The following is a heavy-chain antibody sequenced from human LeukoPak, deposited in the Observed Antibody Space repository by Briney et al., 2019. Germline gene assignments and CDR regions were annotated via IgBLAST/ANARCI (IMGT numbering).Heavy chain of an antibody. Sequence: PGGSLRLSCAASGFTFDDYAMHWVRQAPGKGLEWVSGISWNSGSIGYADSVKGRFTISRDNAKNSLYLQMNSLRAEDTALYYCAKDIGGYYSAFDYWGQGTLVTVSS. J-gene: IGHJ4*02. D-gene: IGHD3-22*01. CDR1: GFTFDDYA. V-gene: IGHV3-9*01. CDR3: AKDIGGYYSAFDY. CDR2: ISWNSGSI.